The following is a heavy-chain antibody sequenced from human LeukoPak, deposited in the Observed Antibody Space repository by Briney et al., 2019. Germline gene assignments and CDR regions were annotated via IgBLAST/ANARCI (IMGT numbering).Heavy chain of an antibody. D-gene: IGHD6-19*01. Sequence: SLTPSCPASAFTSSTFGTHWVRPPHGKGLEWVAAIPYEGSNTYYRDSVKGRFNISRDNSKNTLYLQMNSLKADDTAVYYCAKDARISVAGTSPRMSYYHYMDVWGKGTTVTVSS. J-gene: IGHJ6*03. V-gene: IGHV3-30*18. CDR3: AKDARISVAGTSPRMSYYHYMDV. CDR1: AFTSSTFG. CDR2: IPYEGSNT.